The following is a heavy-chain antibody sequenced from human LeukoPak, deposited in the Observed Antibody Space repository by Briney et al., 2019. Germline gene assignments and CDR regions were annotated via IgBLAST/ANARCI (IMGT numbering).Heavy chain of an antibody. J-gene: IGHJ4*02. V-gene: IGHV4-59*01. Sequence: SETLSLTCTVSGGSISSYYWSWIRQPPGKGLEWIGYIYYSGSTNYNPSLKSRVTISVDTSKNQFSLKLSSVTAADMAVYYCAREAFSSSWSNPYDYWGQGTLVTVSS. CDR3: AREAFSSSWSNPYDY. CDR2: IYYSGST. CDR1: GGSISSYY. D-gene: IGHD6-13*01.